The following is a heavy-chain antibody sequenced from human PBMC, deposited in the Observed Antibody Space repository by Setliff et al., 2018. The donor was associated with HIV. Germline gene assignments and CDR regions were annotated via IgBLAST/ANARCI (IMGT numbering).Heavy chain of an antibody. CDR2: IDLEDGQT. J-gene: IGHJ4*02. CDR1: GYTFTDYY. V-gene: IGHV1-69-2*01. CDR3: ATGAAKYQLGSDY. Sequence: ASVKVSCKASGYTFTDYYMHWVQQAPGKGLEWMGRIDLEDGQTIYATKFQGRVTITADTSTDTAYMEMSSLRSEDTAVYYCATGAAKYQLGSDYWGQGTLVTVSS. D-gene: IGHD2-2*01.